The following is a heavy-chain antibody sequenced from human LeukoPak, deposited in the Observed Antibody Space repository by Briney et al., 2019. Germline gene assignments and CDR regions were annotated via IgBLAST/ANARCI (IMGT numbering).Heavy chain of an antibody. D-gene: IGHD5-18*01. Sequence: GRSLRLSCAASGFTFSSYAMHWVRQAPGKGLEWVAVISYDGSNKYYADSMKGRFTISRDNSKNTLYLQMNSLRAEDTAVYYCARDRAYSYGLYYFDYWGQGTLVTVSS. V-gene: IGHV3-30*04. J-gene: IGHJ4*02. CDR1: GFTFSSYA. CDR2: ISYDGSNK. CDR3: ARDRAYSYGLYYFDY.